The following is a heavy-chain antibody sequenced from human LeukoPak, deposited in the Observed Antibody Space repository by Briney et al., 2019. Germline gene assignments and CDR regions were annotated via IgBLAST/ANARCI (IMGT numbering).Heavy chain of an antibody. D-gene: IGHD6-19*01. CDR1: GGSFSGYY. V-gene: IGHV4-34*01. CDR3: ARGPRLSWFDP. CDR2: INHSGST. Sequence: SETLSLTCAVYGGSFSGYYWSWIRQPPGKGLEWIGEINHSGSTNYNPSLKSRVTISVDTSKNQLSLKLSSVTAADTAVYYCARGPRLSWFDPWGQGTLVTVSS. J-gene: IGHJ5*02.